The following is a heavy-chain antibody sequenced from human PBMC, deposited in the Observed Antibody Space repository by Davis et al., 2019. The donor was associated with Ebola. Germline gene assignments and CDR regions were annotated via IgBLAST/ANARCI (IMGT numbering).Heavy chain of an antibody. V-gene: IGHV3-20*01. D-gene: IGHD2-15*01. CDR2: INCHGGNT. CDR3: ARDTVAQGGFPNGMDV. Sequence: GESLKISCADSGFTFSNHVMSWVRQAPAKALEWISSINCHGGNTEYAESVTGRFTISRDNAKKTLFLQMNSLRVEDTAFYHCARDTVAQGGFPNGMDVWGQGTTVTVS. J-gene: IGHJ6*02. CDR1: GFTFSNHV.